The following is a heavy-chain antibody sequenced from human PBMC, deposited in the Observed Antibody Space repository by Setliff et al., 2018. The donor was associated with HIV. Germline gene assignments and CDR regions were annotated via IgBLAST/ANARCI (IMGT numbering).Heavy chain of an antibody. V-gene: IGHV4-59*11. CDR1: GGSISSHY. Sequence: SETLSLTCTVSGGSISSHYWSWIRQPPGKGLEWIGSIYYSGSTNYNPSLKSRVTIPLDTSNNQFSLKLTSVTAADTAMYYCARGPNLLTHYYDSSGYAVGYSDHWGQGTLVTVSS. CDR2: IYYSGST. D-gene: IGHD3-22*01. CDR3: ARGPNLLTHYYDSSGYAVGYSDH. J-gene: IGHJ4*02.